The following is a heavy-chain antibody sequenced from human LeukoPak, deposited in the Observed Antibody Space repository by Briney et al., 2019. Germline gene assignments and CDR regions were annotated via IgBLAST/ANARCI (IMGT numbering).Heavy chain of an antibody. D-gene: IGHD4-17*01. Sequence: SSETLSLTCTVSGGSISSDYYYWSWIRQPPGKGLEWIGSIYYSGSTYYNPSLKSRVTISVDTSKNQFSLKLSSVTAADTAVYYCARAPMTTVTTARGAFDIWGQGTMVTVSS. CDR3: ARAPMTTVTTARGAFDI. V-gene: IGHV4-39*01. J-gene: IGHJ3*02. CDR1: GGSISSDYYY. CDR2: IYYSGST.